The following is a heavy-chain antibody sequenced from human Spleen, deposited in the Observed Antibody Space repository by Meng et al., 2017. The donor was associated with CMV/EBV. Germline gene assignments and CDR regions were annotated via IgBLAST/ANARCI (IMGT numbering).Heavy chain of an antibody. D-gene: IGHD2-2*01. Sequence: GESLKISCAGSGFTVSRYWMSWVRQASGKGLEWVANINQDGSEIYHVDSVKGRFSISRDNAKNSLYLQMNSLRVEDTSVYYCARGGRGVAAVLSPWGQGTLVTVS. CDR2: INQDGSEI. CDR1: GFTVSRYW. V-gene: IGHV3-7*01. J-gene: IGHJ5*02. CDR3: ARGGRGVAAVLSP.